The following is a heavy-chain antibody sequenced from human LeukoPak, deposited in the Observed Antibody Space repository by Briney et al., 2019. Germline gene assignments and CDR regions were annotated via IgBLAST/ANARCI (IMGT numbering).Heavy chain of an antibody. J-gene: IGHJ4*02. CDR2: IGYSTGDT. Sequence: GGSLRLSCAASGFTVSSYAMTWVRQAPGKGLEWVSAIGYSTGDTNYADSVKGRFTISRDNSMNTLYLQMSSLRADDTALYYCAKDDDGQHHSVDHLGQGTLVTVSS. D-gene: IGHD5-24*01. CDR3: AKDDDGQHHSVDH. CDR1: GFTVSSYA. V-gene: IGHV3-23*01.